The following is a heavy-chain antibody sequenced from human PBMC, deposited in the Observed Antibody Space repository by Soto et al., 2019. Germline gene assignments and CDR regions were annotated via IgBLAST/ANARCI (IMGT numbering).Heavy chain of an antibody. CDR2: ISGSGGST. J-gene: IGHJ4*02. D-gene: IGHD3-22*01. CDR1: GFTFSSYA. CDR3: AKSPTYYYDSSGYY. V-gene: IGHV3-23*01. Sequence: PGGSLSLSCAASGFTFSSYAMSWVRQAPGKGLEWVSAISGSGGSTYYADSVKGRFTISRDNSKNTLYLQMNSLRAEDTAVYYCAKSPTYYYDSSGYYWGQGTLVTVSS.